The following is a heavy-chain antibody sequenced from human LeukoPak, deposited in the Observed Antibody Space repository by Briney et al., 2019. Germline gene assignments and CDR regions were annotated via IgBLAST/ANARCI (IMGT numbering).Heavy chain of an antibody. Sequence: PSETLSLTCSVSGGSISSGVYYWSWVRQAPGKGLEWVSIIYSGGSTSYADSVKGRFTISRDNSKNTLYLQMNSLRTEDTAVYYCARGGSYFDISGYYFYWGQGTLVTVSS. D-gene: IGHD3-22*01. CDR2: IYSGGST. CDR1: GGSISSGVYY. J-gene: IGHJ4*02. V-gene: IGHV3-66*01. CDR3: ARGGSYFDISGYYFY.